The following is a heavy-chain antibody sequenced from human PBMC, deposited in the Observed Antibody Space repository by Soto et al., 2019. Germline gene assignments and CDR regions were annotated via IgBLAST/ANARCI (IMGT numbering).Heavy chain of an antibody. Sequence: PGGSLRLSCAASGFTFDNYAMNWVRQAPGKGLEWVSGITGSGENTYYADSVKGRFTISRDNSKNTLYVQLNSLRVEDTAIYYCAKVSLGATTITDFSYYGLDVWGQGTMVTVSS. D-gene: IGHD1-26*01. J-gene: IGHJ6*02. CDR3: AKVSLGATTITDFSYYGLDV. V-gene: IGHV3-23*01. CDR2: ITGSGENT. CDR1: GFTFDNYA.